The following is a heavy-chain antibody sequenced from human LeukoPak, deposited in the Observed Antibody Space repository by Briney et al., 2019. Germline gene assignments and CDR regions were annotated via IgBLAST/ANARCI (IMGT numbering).Heavy chain of an antibody. CDR2: IYYTGSA. Sequence: SETLSLTCSVSGASITSSSFYWGWIRQPPGKGLEWIGSIYYTGSADYNPSLKSRVTLSLDTSKNQFSLKVRSVTPADTAVYYCARDIEVVGATLYFDYWGQGTLVTVSS. CDR3: ARDIEVVGATLYFDY. D-gene: IGHD1-26*01. J-gene: IGHJ4*02. V-gene: IGHV4-39*07. CDR1: GASITSSSFY.